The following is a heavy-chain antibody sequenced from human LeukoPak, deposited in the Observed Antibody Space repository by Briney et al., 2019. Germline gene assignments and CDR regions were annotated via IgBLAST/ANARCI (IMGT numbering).Heavy chain of an antibody. CDR1: GGSFSGYY. V-gene: IGHV4-34*01. D-gene: IGHD2-2*02. CDR2: INHSGST. Sequence: PSETLSLTCAVYGGSFSGYYWSWIRQPPGKGLEWIGEINHSGSTNYNPSLKSRVTISVDTSKNQFSLKLSSVTAADTAVYYCARGYPIVVVPAAIGQPGGFDYWGQGTLVTVSS. J-gene: IGHJ4*02. CDR3: ARGYPIVVVPAAIGQPGGFDY.